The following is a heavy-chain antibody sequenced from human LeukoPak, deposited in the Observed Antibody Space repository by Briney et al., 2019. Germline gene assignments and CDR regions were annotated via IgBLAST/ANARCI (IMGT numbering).Heavy chain of an antibody. V-gene: IGHV3-11*04. CDR3: ASETRRDGYNSFDY. CDR2: ISSSGSTT. Sequence: GGSLRLSCAASGFTFSDYYMSWIRQAPGKGLEWVSYISSSGSTTYYADSVKGRFTISRDNAKNSLYLQMNSLRAEDTAVYYCASETRRDGYNSFDYWGQGTLVTVSS. CDR1: GFTFSDYY. J-gene: IGHJ4*02. D-gene: IGHD5-24*01.